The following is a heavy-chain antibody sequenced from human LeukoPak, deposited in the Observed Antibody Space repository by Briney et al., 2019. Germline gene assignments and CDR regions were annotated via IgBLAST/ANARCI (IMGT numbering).Heavy chain of an antibody. V-gene: IGHV4-4*07. D-gene: IGHD3-22*01. CDR3: ARSSGYLFGP. Sequence: SETLSLTCTVSGGSIRSYWSWIRQPAGKGLEWIGRIYGSGSNDYNPSLKRRVTISIDTSKNQFSLNLISVTAADTAVYYCARSSGYLFGPWGQGTLVTVS. J-gene: IGHJ5*02. CDR2: IYGSGSN. CDR1: GGSIRSY.